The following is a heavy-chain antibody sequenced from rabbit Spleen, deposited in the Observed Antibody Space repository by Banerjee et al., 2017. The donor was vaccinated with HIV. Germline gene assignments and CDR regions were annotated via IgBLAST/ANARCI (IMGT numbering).Heavy chain of an antibody. CDR2: IYAGSSGNT. V-gene: IGHV1S45*01. CDR1: GFSFNSIY. Sequence: QEQLVESGGGLVQPEGSLTLTCTASGFSFNSIYICWVRQAPGKGLEWIACIYAGSSGNTYYASWAKGRFTVSKTSSTTVTLQMTSLTAADTATYFCARSGGNDAYVFKLWGPGTLVTVS. J-gene: IGHJ4*01. CDR3: ARSGGNDAYVFKL. D-gene: IGHD6-1*01.